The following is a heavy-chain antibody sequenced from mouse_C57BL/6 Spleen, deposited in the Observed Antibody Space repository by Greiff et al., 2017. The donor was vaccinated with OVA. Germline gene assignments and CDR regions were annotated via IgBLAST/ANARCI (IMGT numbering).Heavy chain of an antibody. V-gene: IGHV1-54*01. CDR1: GYAFTNYL. J-gene: IGHJ4*01. D-gene: IGHD1-1*01. Sequence: QVHVKQSGAELVRPGTSVKVSCKASGYAFTNYLIEWVKQRPGQGLEWIGVINPGSGGTNYNEKFKGKATLTADKSSSTAYMQLSSLTSEDSAVYFCARNYGSRDYYAMDYWGQGTSVTVSS. CDR3: ARNYGSRDYYAMDY. CDR2: INPGSGGT.